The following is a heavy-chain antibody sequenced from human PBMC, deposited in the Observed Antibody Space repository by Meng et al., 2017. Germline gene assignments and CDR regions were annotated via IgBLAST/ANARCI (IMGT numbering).Heavy chain of an antibody. J-gene: IGHJ4*02. CDR2: INHSGST. Sequence: HVLRHMWGAGLLKPSATLCLTFPVYGGAFSGYYWSWIRQPPGKGLEWIGEINHSGSTNYNPSLKSRVTISVDTSKNQFSLKLSSVTAADTAVYYCARGTRGYSYGNDYWGQGTLVTVSS. V-gene: IGHV4-34*01. CDR1: GGAFSGYY. CDR3: ARGTRGYSYGNDY. D-gene: IGHD5-18*01.